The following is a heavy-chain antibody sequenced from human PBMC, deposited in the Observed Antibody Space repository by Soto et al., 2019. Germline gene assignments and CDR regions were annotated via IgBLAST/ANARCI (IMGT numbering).Heavy chain of an antibody. J-gene: IGHJ4*02. CDR3: ARSPSRDYYDNIDF. D-gene: IGHD3-22*01. CDR1: GFTFSSYA. CDR2: MSFDGSKK. Sequence: GGSLRLSCAASGFTFSSYAMHWVRQAPGKGLDWMAVMSFDGSKKYYGDSVNGRFTISRDNSKNTLYLQMNSLRTEDTAVYYCARSPSRDYYDNIDFWGQGALVTVSS. V-gene: IGHV3-30-3*01.